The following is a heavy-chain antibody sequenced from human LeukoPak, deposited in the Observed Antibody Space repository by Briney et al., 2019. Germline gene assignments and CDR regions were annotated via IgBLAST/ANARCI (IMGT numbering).Heavy chain of an antibody. CDR2: INPSGGST. J-gene: IGHJ5*02. D-gene: IGHD2-2*01. Sequence: ASVKVSCKASEYTFTSYYMHWVRQAPGQGLEWTGIINPSGGSTSYAQKFQGRVTMTRDTSTSTVYMELSSPRSEDTAVYYCARDIVVVPAAMSGWFDPWGQGTLVTVSS. CDR1: EYTFTSYY. V-gene: IGHV1-46*01. CDR3: ARDIVVVPAAMSGWFDP.